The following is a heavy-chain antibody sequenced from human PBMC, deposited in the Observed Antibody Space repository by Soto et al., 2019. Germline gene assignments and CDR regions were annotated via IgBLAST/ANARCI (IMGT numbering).Heavy chain of an antibody. CDR3: TTQGFGGLHGLVDV. Sequence: TSETLSLTCTGSGASISSINNLFSNHYCSWIRLSPGKGLEWIGYISNIGFTRYNPSLKSRVSISVDTSKNQFSLKLTSVTAADTAVYYCTTQGFGGLHGLVDVWGQGTTVTVSS. CDR1: GASISSINNLFSNHY. CDR2: ISNIGFT. D-gene: IGHD3-10*01. V-gene: IGHV4-59*08. J-gene: IGHJ6*02.